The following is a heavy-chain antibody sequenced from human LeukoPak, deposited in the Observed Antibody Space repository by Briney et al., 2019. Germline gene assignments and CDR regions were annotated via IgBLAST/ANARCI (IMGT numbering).Heavy chain of an antibody. CDR2: IYYSGGT. Sequence: SETLSLPCTVSGGSIGHYYWSWIRQPPGKGLEWIGYIYYSGGTNYNPSLKSRVTISVDTSKNQFSLKLSSVTAADTAVYYCARGYYDSSGYLISYNWFDPWGQGTLVTVSS. D-gene: IGHD3-22*01. V-gene: IGHV4-59*01. CDR3: ARGYYDSSGYLISYNWFDP. CDR1: GGSIGHYY. J-gene: IGHJ5*02.